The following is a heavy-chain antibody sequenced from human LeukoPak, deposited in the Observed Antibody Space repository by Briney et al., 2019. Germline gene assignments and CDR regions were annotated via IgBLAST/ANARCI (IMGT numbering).Heavy chain of an antibody. CDR2: ISGSGGST. J-gene: IGHJ4*02. CDR3: TKGTIWLPFDY. D-gene: IGHD5-18*01. CDR1: GFTFSNYA. V-gene: IGHV3-23*01. Sequence: GGSLRLSCAASGFTFSNYAMSWVRQAPGKGLEWVSTISGSGGSTYYADSVKGRFTISRDNSKNTPYLQMNSLRAEDTAVYYCTKGTIWLPFDYWGQGALVTVSS.